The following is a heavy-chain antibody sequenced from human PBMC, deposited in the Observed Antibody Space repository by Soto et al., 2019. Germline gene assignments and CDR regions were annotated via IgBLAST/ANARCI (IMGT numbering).Heavy chain of an antibody. V-gene: IGHV3-73*01. CDR2: IRSKTNNYAT. CDR1: GLTISDSA. CDR3: ARGDSSSLNY. D-gene: IGHD6-13*01. Sequence: GGSLRLSCAASGLTISDSAIHWVRQASGKGLEWVGRIRSKTNNYATTYAASVKGRFTISRDDSKNTAYLQMNSLRAEDTAVYYCARGDSSSLNYWGQGTLVTVSS. J-gene: IGHJ4*02.